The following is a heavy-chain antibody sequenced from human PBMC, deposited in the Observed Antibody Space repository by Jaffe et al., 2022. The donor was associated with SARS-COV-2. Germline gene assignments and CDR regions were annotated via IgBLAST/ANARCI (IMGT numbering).Heavy chain of an antibody. J-gene: IGHJ5*02. CDR3: AHRPPKREYGSDWFDP. CDR1: GFSLSTSGVG. Sequence: QITLKESGPTLVKPTQTLTLTCTFSGFSLSTSGVGVGWIRQPPGKALEWLALIYWDDDKRYSPSLKSRLTITKDTSKNQVVLTMTNMDPVDTATYYCAHRPPKREYGSDWFDPWGQGTLVTVSS. D-gene: IGHD3-10*01. V-gene: IGHV2-5*02. CDR2: IYWDDDK.